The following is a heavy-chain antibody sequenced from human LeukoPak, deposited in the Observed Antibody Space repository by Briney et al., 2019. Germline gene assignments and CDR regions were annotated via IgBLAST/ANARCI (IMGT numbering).Heavy chain of an antibody. Sequence: GGSLRLSCAASGFTFNYYSMNWVRQAPGKGLEWVSSITNLGSYISYADSVKGRFTISRDNAKNSLYLQINSLRAEDTAVYYCARDWGSWDFDYWGQGTLVTVSS. CDR1: GFTFNYYS. CDR2: ITNLGSYI. D-gene: IGHD3-16*01. V-gene: IGHV3-21*01. J-gene: IGHJ4*02. CDR3: ARDWGSWDFDY.